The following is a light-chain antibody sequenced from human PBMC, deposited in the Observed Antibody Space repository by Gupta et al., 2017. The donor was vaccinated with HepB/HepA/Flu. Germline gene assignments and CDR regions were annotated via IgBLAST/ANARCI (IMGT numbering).Light chain of an antibody. CDR2: AAS. CDR3: QQSYSTPYS. J-gene: IGKJ2*03. CDR1: QSISSY. V-gene: IGKV1-39*01. Sequence: IHLTPSPSSLSASVGDRVTITCRASQSISSYLNWYQQKPGKAPKILIYAASSLQSGVPSRFSGSGSGTDFTLTISSLQPEDFATYYCQQSYSTPYSFGHGTKLDIK.